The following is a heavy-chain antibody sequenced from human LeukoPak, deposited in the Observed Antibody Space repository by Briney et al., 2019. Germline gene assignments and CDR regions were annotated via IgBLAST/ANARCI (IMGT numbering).Heavy chain of an antibody. CDR1: GFTLSSYS. V-gene: IGHV3-21*01. J-gene: IGHJ4*02. CDR2: ISSSSSYI. Sequence: TGGSLRLSCVASGFTLSSYSMNWVRQAPGKGLEWVSSISSSSSYIHYADSVKGRFTISRDNAKNSLYLQMNSLRAEDTAVYYCATEQAVRNYYFDYWGQGTLVTVSS. D-gene: IGHD3-10*01. CDR3: ATEQAVRNYYFDY.